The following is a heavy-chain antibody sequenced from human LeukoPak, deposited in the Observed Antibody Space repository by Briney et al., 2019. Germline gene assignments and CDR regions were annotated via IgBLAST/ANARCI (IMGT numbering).Heavy chain of an antibody. Sequence: ASVKVSYKASGYTFTGYYMHWVRQAPGQGLEWMGWINPNSGGTNYAQKFQGRVTMTRDTSISTAYMELSRLRSDDTAVYYCANEPTQANWFDPWGQGTLVTVSS. CDR1: GYTFTGYY. D-gene: IGHD4-11*01. V-gene: IGHV1-2*02. J-gene: IGHJ5*02. CDR3: ANEPTQANWFDP. CDR2: INPNSGGT.